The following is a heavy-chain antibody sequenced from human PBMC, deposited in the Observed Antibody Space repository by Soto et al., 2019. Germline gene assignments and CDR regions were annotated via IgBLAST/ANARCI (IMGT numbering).Heavy chain of an antibody. CDR2: IYWDDDK. J-gene: IGHJ1*01. CDR1: WFSLRTTPVG. V-gene: IGHV2-5*02. Sequence: SGPSLANPTQTLTPPCPFSWFSLRTTPVGVGWIRQPPGKALEWLALIYWDDDKRYSPSLTNRLTTTKDTSKNQVVLTMTNMDPADTATYYCTHAFQHWGQGTLVTVSP. CDR3: THAFQH.